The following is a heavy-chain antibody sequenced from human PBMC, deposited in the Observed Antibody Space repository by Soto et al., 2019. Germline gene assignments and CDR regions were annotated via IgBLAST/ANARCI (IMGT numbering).Heavy chain of an antibody. CDR1: GFTFSSYA. CDR3: ARGAYYYDSSGYYPPRLVDV. V-gene: IGHV3-30-3*01. D-gene: IGHD3-22*01. J-gene: IGHJ6*02. CDR2: ISYDGSNK. Sequence: PGGSLRLSCAASGFTFSSYAMHWVRQAPGKGLEWVAVISYDGSNKYYADSVKGRFTISRDNSKNTLYLQMNSLRAEDTAVYYCARGAYYYDSSGYYPPRLVDVWGQGTTVTVSS.